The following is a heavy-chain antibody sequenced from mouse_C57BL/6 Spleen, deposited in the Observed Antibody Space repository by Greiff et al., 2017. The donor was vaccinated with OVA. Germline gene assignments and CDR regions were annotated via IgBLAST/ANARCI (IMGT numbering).Heavy chain of an antibody. Sequence: QVQLQQSGAELVKPGASVKMSCKASGYTFTSYWITWVKQRPGQGLEWIGDIYPGSGSTNYNEKFKSKATLTVDTSSSTAYMQLSSLTSEDSAVYDSARGGVTTVVATDAMDYWGQGTSVTVSS. D-gene: IGHD1-1*01. CDR1: GYTFTSYW. V-gene: IGHV1-55*01. CDR2: IYPGSGST. CDR3: ARGGVTTVVATDAMDY. J-gene: IGHJ4*01.